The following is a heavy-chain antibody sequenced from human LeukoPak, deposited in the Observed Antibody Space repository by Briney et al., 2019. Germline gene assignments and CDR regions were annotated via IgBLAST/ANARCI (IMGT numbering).Heavy chain of an antibody. D-gene: IGHD3-9*01. CDR2: IYYSGSA. V-gene: IGHV4-31*03. J-gene: IGHJ6*02. Sequence: PSETLSLTCTVSGGSISSGGYYWSWIRQHPGKGLEWIGYIYYSGSAYYNPSLKSRVTISVDTSKNQFSLKLSSVTAADTAVYYCARVSGYNHHYGMDVWGQGTTVTVSS. CDR1: GGSISSGGYY. CDR3: ARVSGYNHHYGMDV.